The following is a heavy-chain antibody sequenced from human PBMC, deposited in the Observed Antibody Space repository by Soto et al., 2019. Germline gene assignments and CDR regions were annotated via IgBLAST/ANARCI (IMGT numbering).Heavy chain of an antibody. J-gene: IGHJ6*02. CDR3: ASCLVTTYFYYYGMDV. V-gene: IGHV1-69*13. CDR1: GGTFSRYS. Sequence: ASVKVSCKASGGTFSRYSISWVRQAPGQGLEWMGGIVPVFGTTNYAQKFQGRVTITADESTSTVYMELSSLTSDDTAVYYCASCLVTTYFYYYGMDVWGQGTTVTVS. D-gene: IGHD4-17*01. CDR2: IVPVFGTT.